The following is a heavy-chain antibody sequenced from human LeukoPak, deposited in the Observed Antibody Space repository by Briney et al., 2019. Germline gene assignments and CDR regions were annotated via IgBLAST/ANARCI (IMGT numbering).Heavy chain of an antibody. CDR1: GFTFSSYG. D-gene: IGHD6-19*01. CDR3: AKDIRSIAVAGNFDY. Sequence: PGGSLRLSCAASGFTFSSYGMHWVRQAPGKGLEWVAVISYDGSNKYYADSVKGRLTISRDNSKNTLYLQMDSLRAEDTAVYYCAKDIRSIAVAGNFDYWGQGTLVTVSS. J-gene: IGHJ4*02. V-gene: IGHV3-30*18. CDR2: ISYDGSNK.